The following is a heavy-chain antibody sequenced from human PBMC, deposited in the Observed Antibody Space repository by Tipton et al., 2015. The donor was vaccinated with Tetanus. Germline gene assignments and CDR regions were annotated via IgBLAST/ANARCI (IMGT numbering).Heavy chain of an antibody. V-gene: IGHV4-39*01. D-gene: IGHD5-12*01. CDR1: GASISSNTYY. CDR3: VRGRGLGAYSFGFEY. CDR2: VSYSGST. J-gene: IGHJ4*02. Sequence: TLSLTCTVSGASISSNTYYWGWIRQPPGKGLEWIASVSYSGSTYYNPSLKSRVTMSLDTSKNQFSARLTSVTAADTAVYYCVRGRGLGAYSFGFEYWGQGALVTVSS.